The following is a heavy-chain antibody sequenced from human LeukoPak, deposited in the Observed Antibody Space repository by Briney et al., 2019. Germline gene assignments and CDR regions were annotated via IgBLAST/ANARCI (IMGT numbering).Heavy chain of an antibody. CDR1: GGSISSSSYY. J-gene: IGHJ4*02. Sequence: SETLSLTCTVSGGSISSSSYYWGWIRQPPGKGLEWIGTIHYSGSTYYNPSLRSRVTISVDTSKNQFSLKLSSVTAADTAVYYCARRPEDSGYGWGQGTLVTVSS. CDR2: IHYSGST. V-gene: IGHV4-39*01. D-gene: IGHD5-12*01. CDR3: ARRPEDSGYG.